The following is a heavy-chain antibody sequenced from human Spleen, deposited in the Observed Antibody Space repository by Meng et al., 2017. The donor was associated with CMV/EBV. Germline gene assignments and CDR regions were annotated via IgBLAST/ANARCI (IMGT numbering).Heavy chain of an antibody. CDR3: ARAGGTGTGFH. CDR2: IYYSGNT. V-gene: IGHV4-59*01. CDR1: GDSITGDY. J-gene: IGHJ4*02. Sequence: SETLSLTCTVSGDSITGDYWSWIRQPPGRGLEWIGYIYYSGNTKYSPSLKSRVTISLDTSKNQFSLKLRSVTAADTAVYYCARAGGTGTGFHWGQGTLVTVSS. D-gene: IGHD1/OR15-1a*01.